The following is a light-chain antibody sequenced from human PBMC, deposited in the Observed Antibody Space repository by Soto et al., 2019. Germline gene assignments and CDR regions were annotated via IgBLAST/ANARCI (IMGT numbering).Light chain of an antibody. CDR3: QQSFSAPPT. V-gene: IGKV1-39*01. CDR1: RPIGSY. J-gene: IGKJ5*01. CDR2: ATS. Sequence: QLTHSPWARAASAGGGGPSTCRARRPIGSYLNWYQQKPGKAPKLLIYATSTLQSGVPSGFSGSGSGTNFSLTISNLQPEDFATYYCQQSFSAPPTCGQGTRREIK.